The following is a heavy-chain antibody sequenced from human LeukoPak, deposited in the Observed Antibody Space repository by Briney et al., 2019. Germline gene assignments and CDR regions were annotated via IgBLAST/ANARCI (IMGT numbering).Heavy chain of an antibody. D-gene: IGHD2-2*01. CDR2: ISAYNGNT. CDR3: AREVPVAKTPGPLDY. V-gene: IGHV1-18*01. CDR1: GYTFTSYG. J-gene: IGHJ4*02. Sequence: ASVKVSCKASGYTFTSYGISWVRQAPGQGLEWMGWISAYNGNTNYAQKLQGRVTMTTDTSTSTAYMELSSLRSEDTAVYYCAREVPVAKTPGPLDYWGQGTLVIVSS.